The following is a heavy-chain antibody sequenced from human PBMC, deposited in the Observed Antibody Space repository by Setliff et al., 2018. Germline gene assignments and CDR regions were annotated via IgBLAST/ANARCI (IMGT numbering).Heavy chain of an antibody. CDR3: ARLPNYVWGSPVDY. CDR1: DDSISSRHYY. J-gene: IGHJ4*02. CDR2: IYTSWST. D-gene: IGHD3-16*01. Sequence: SETLSLTCTVSDDSISSRHYYWSWIRQPAGKGLEWLGHIYTSWSTNYNPSLKSRVTISVDKSKNQFSLKLSSVTAADTAVYYCARLPNYVWGSPVDYWGQGTLVTVSS. V-gene: IGHV4-61*09.